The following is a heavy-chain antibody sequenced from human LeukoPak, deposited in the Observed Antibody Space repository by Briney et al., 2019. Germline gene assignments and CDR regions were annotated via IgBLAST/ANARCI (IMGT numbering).Heavy chain of an antibody. CDR2: IYYSGST. V-gene: IGHV4-31*03. J-gene: IGHJ3*02. Sequence: SETLSLTCTVSGGSISSGGYYWSWIRQHPGNGLDWIGSIYYSGSTYYNPSLKSRVNISVDTSMDQFSLKLSSVTAADTAVYNCARESPPYYGPNRRHAAFDIWGQGTMVTVSS. CDR1: GGSISSGGYY. CDR3: ARESPPYYGPNRRHAAFDI. D-gene: IGHD3-10*01.